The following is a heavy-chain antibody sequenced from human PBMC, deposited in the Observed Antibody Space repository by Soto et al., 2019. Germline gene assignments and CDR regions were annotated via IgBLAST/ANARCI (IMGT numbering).Heavy chain of an antibody. CDR3: ARLGGHCSSSSCFGFSVMDV. Sequence: WETLPLTCAVLGGSLTSSSYSWGWVSQPPGKGLECLAPFYYTAYTTHYNPSLKSRVTISIDTSKNHFSLILTSVTAADTAVYYCARLGGHCSSSSCFGFSVMDVWGQGTTVNVSS. J-gene: IGHJ6*02. CDR1: GGSLTSSSYS. CDR2: FYYTAYTT. D-gene: IGHD2-2*01. V-gene: IGHV4-39*02.